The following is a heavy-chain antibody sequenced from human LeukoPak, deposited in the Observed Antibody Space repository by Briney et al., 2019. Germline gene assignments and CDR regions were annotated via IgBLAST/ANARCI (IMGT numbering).Heavy chain of an antibody. V-gene: IGHV1-2*02. Sequence: ASVNVSCTASGYTFTGYYMHWVRQAPGQGLEWMGWINPNSGGTNYAQKFQGRVTMTRDTSISTAYMELSRLRSDDTAVYYCARDKTLWFGELLYNFDYWGQGTLVTVSS. J-gene: IGHJ4*02. CDR3: ARDKTLWFGELLYNFDY. CDR1: GYTFTGYY. CDR2: INPNSGGT. D-gene: IGHD3-10*01.